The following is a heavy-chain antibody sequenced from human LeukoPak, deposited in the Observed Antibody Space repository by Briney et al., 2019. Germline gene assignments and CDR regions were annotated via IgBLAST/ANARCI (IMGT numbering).Heavy chain of an antibody. Sequence: SETLSLTCTVSGGSISTYYWSWVRQPAGKGLEWIGRIYTSGDTNYNPALKSRVTMSVDTSKNQFSLKVTSVTAADAAVYYCAREETGQIGSGYPHYFDYWGQGILVTVSS. CDR2: IYTSGDT. V-gene: IGHV4-4*07. D-gene: IGHD5-12*01. CDR1: GGSISTYY. J-gene: IGHJ4*02. CDR3: AREETGQIGSGYPHYFDY.